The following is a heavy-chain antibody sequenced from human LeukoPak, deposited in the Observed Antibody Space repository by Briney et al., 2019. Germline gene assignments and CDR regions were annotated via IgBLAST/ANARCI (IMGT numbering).Heavy chain of an antibody. CDR1: GGSISSYY. J-gene: IGHJ4*02. CDR3: ARDMGATYYDFWSGYSALFDY. Sequence: SETLSLTCTVSGGSISSYYWSWIRQPAGNGLEWIGRIYTSGSTNYNPSLKSRVTMSVDTSKNQFSLKLSSVTAADTAVYYCARDMGATYYDFWSGYSALFDYWGQGTLVTVSS. D-gene: IGHD3-3*01. CDR2: IYTSGST. V-gene: IGHV4-4*07.